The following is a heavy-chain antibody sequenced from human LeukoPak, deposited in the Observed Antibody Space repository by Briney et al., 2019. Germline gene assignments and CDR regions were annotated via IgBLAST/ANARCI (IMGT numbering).Heavy chain of an antibody. CDR3: ARQDTAMVTGRFDY. V-gene: IGHV4-39*01. CDR1: GGSISSSNYY. CDR2: LYYSGNT. D-gene: IGHD5-18*01. J-gene: IGHJ4*02. Sequence: SETLSLTCTVSGGSISSSNYYWGWIRQPPGKGLEWIGSLYYSGNTYYNPSLKSRVTISVDTSKNQFSLKLSSVTAADTAVYYCARQDTAMVTGRFDYWGQGTLVTVSS.